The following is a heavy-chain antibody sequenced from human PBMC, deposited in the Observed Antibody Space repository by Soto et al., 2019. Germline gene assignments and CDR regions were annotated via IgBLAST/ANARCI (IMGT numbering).Heavy chain of an antibody. CDR1: GSSISSGLND. J-gene: IGHJ6*02. CDR3: ARDMKFECDGGYYYYGMDV. CDR2: IYYTGTT. V-gene: IGHV4-31*03. D-gene: IGHD3-16*01. Sequence: SWTLCLTCTVSGSSISSGLNDWSCIRQHPGKGREWTGYIYYTGTTYYNPSMKSRVIIPLDTSTNQFSLMLSSVTDEGSAVYYCARDMKFECDGGYYYYGMDVWGQGTRVTVSS.